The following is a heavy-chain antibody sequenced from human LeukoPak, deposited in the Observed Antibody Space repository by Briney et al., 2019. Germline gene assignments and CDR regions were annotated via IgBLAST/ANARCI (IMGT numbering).Heavy chain of an antibody. CDR1: GFTFSSYA. Sequence: GGSLRLSCAASGFTFSSYAMHWVRQAPGKGLEWVAVISYDGSNKYYADSVKGRFTISRDNSKNTLYLQMNSLRAEDTAVYYCARGLSPFGAFDIWGQGTMVTVSS. V-gene: IGHV3-30*04. D-gene: IGHD3-16*01. CDR3: ARGLSPFGAFDI. CDR2: ISYDGSNK. J-gene: IGHJ3*02.